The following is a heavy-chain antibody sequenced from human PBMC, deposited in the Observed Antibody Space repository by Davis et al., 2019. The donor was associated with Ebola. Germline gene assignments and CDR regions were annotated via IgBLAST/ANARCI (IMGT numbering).Heavy chain of an antibody. CDR3: AKDGVAVAPNEGFDY. D-gene: IGHD6-19*01. CDR1: GFTFDDYA. J-gene: IGHJ4*02. Sequence: PGGSLRLSCAASGFTFDDYAMHWVRQAPGKGLEWVSGISWNSGSIGYADSVKGRFTISRDNAKNSLYLQMNSLRAEDTALYYCAKDGVAVAPNEGFDYWGQGTLVTVSS. V-gene: IGHV3-9*01. CDR2: ISWNSGSI.